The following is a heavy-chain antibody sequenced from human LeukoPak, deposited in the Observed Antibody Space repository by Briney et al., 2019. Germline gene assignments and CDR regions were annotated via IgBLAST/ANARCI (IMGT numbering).Heavy chain of an antibody. D-gene: IGHD1-26*01. J-gene: IGHJ4*02. CDR3: ARAWFGRVGATIYGY. Sequence: GGSLRLSCAASGFTFSSYWMSWVRQAPGKGLEWVANIKQDGSEKYYVDSVKGRFTISRDNAKNSLYLQMNSLRAEDTAVYYCARAWFGRVGATIYGYWGQGTLVAVSS. CDR1: GFTFSSYW. CDR2: IKQDGSEK. V-gene: IGHV3-7*01.